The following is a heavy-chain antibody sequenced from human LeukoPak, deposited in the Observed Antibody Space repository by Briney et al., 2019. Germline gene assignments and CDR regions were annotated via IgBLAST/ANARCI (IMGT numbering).Heavy chain of an antibody. J-gene: IGHJ6*02. CDR1: VGSFSGYY. CDR3: ARVGFGDAPSTVYGMDV. D-gene: IGHD3-3*01. V-gene: IGHV4-34*01. Sequence: SETLSLTCAVYVGSFSGYYWRWIRQPQGKGLEWIGEINHSGTTNYNPSLKSRVTISVDTSKNQFSLKLSSVTAADTAVYYCARVGFGDAPSTVYGMDVWGQGTTVTVSS. CDR2: INHSGTT.